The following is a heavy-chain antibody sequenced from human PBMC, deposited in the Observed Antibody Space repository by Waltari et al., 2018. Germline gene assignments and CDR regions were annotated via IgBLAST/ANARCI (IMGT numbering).Heavy chain of an antibody. D-gene: IGHD3-10*01. CDR2: IYYSGST. CDR3: ARDVATMVQGVILPNWFDP. CDR1: GCSISSSSYY. J-gene: IGHJ5*02. Sequence: QLQLQESGPGLVKPSETLSLTCTVSGCSISSSSYYWCWIRQPPGQGLEWIGSIYYSGSTYYNPSLKSRVTISVDTSKNQFSLKLSSVTAADTAVYYCARDVATMVQGVILPNWFDPWGQGTLVTVSS. V-gene: IGHV4-39*07.